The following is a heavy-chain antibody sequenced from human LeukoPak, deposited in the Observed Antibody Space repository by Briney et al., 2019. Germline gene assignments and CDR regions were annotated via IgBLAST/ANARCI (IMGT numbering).Heavy chain of an antibody. CDR1: GGSISSGGYS. J-gene: IGHJ3*02. CDR3: ARDDFDAFDI. Sequence: SQTLSLTCAVSGGSISSGGYSLSWIRQPPGKGLEWIVYIYHSGSTYYNPSLKSRVTISVDRSKNQFSLKLSSVTAADTAVYYCARDDFDAFDIWGQGTMVTVSS. V-gene: IGHV4-30-2*01. CDR2: IYHSGST. D-gene: IGHD2-21*02.